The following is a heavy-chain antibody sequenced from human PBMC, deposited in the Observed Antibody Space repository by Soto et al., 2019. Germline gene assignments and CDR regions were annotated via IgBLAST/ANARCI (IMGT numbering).Heavy chain of an antibody. CDR2: IYYSGST. Sequence: SESLSLSNPGSGCAISSSSYDWGWIRQPPGKGLEWIGSIYYSGSTYYNPSLKSRVTISVDTSKNQFSLKLSSVTAADTAVYYCARQFRKTIDFWGQGTLVTVSS. J-gene: IGHJ4*02. V-gene: IGHV4-39*01. CDR1: GCAISSSSYD. CDR3: ARQFRKTIDF.